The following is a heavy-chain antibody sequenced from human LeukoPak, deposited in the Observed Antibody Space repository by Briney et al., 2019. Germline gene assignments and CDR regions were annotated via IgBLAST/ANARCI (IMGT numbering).Heavy chain of an antibody. D-gene: IGHD3-3*01. CDR2: INPNSGGT. J-gene: IGHJ4*02. CDR3: ARNSQSVTIFGVVTPLGY. CDR1: GYTFTGYY. V-gene: IGHV1-2*02. Sequence: ASVKVSCKASGYTFTGYYMHWVRQAPGQGLEWMGWINPNSGGTNYAQKFQGRVTMTRDTSISTAYMELSRLRSDDTAVYYCARNSQSVTIFGVVTPLGYWGQGTLVTVSS.